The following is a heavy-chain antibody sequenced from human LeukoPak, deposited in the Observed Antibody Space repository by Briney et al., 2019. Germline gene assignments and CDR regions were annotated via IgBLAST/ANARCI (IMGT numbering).Heavy chain of an antibody. CDR1: GVTPCVDT. D-gene: IGHD4-23*01. CDR2: ICVYGGGP. V-gene: IGHV3-23*01. CDR3: AKDQYGGNPQYYFDY. Sequence: RGTLCLSCAVSGVTPCVDTTSCVRETPEEGVGCGSAICVYGGGPYYADSVKGRFTFSWDNSKNSSSLQLTSLRADDPAVYYCAKDQYGGNPQYYFDYWGQGTLVTVSS. J-gene: IGHJ4*02.